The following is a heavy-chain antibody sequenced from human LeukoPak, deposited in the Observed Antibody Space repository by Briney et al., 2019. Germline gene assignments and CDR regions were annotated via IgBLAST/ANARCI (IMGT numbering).Heavy chain of an antibody. D-gene: IGHD6-19*01. CDR3: ARDSPYSSGWRDAFDI. CDR2: IYPGDSDS. Sequence: GESLKISCKGSGYSFTSYWIGCVRQMPGKGLEWMGIIYPGDSDSRYSPSFQGQVTISVDKSITTAYLQWSRLKASDTAMYYCARDSPYSSGWRDAFDIWGQGTLVTVSS. CDR1: GYSFTSYW. J-gene: IGHJ3*02. V-gene: IGHV5-51*01.